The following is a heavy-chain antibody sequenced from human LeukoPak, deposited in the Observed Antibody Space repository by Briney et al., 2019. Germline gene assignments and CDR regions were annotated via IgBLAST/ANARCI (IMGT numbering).Heavy chain of an antibody. D-gene: IGHD2-2*01. CDR3: AGGYCSSTSCSYFDY. J-gene: IGHJ4*02. CDR1: GGTFSSYA. V-gene: IGHV1-69*05. Sequence: ASVKVSCKASGGTFSSYAISWVRQAPGQGLEWMGGIIPIFGTANYAQKFQGRVTITTDESTSTAYMELSSLRSEDTAVYYCAGGYCSSTSCSYFDYWGQGTLVTVSS. CDR2: IIPIFGTA.